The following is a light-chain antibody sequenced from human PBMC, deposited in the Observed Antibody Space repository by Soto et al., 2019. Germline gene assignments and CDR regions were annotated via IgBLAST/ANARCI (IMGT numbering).Light chain of an antibody. Sequence: DIQMTQYPSTLSASVGDRVTITCRASQSISSWFAWYQQKPGKAPNLLIYDASSLESGVQSRFSGSGAGTEFTLTIRSLQPDDFATYYCRQYNSYSWTFGQGTKVEVK. V-gene: IGKV1-5*01. J-gene: IGKJ1*01. CDR3: RQYNSYSWT. CDR2: DAS. CDR1: QSISSW.